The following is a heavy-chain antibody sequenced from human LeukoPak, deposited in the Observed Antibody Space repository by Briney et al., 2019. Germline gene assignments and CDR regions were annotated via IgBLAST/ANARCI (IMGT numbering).Heavy chain of an antibody. CDR3: ASNRRRWLQIFDY. J-gene: IGHJ4*02. V-gene: IGHV4-61*02. Sequence: SETLSLTCTVSGGSISSSSYYWSWIRQPAGKGLEWIGRIYTSGSTNYNPSLKSRVTISVDTSKNQFSLKLSSVTAADTAVYYCASNRRRWLQIFDYWGQGTLVTVSS. D-gene: IGHD5-24*01. CDR1: GGSISSSSYY. CDR2: IYTSGST.